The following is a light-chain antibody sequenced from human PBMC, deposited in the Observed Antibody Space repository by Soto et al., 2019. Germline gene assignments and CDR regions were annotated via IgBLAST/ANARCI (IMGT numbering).Light chain of an antibody. Sequence: DIQMTQSPSTLSGSLGDRVTITCRASQTISSWLSWYQHKPGKAPKLLIYAASTLQSGVPSGFTGSGFGTNFTLTISSLQPEDFATYYCQQSYSTPRTFGQGTKVDIK. CDR1: QTISSW. CDR3: QQSYSTPRT. V-gene: IGKV1-39*01. CDR2: AAS. J-gene: IGKJ1*01.